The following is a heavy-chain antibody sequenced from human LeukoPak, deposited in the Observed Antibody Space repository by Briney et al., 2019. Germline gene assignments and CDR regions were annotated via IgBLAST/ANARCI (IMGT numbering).Heavy chain of an antibody. CDR2: ISGSGGST. D-gene: IGHD3-22*01. CDR3: AKSDYYDSRSDFDY. CDR1: GFTFSSYA. V-gene: IGHV3-23*01. Sequence: PGGSLRLSCAASGFTFSSYAMNWVRQAPGKGLEWVSVISGSGGSTYRADSVKGRFTISRDNSKNTLYLQMNNLRAEDTAVYYCAKSDYYDSRSDFDYWGQGTLVTVSS. J-gene: IGHJ4*02.